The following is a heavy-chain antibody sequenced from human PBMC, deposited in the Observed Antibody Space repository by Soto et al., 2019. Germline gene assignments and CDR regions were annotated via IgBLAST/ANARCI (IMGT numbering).Heavy chain of an antibody. D-gene: IGHD1-26*01. J-gene: IGHJ4*02. V-gene: IGHV3-53*01. Sequence: PGGSLRLSCAASGFSVSSNYMSWVRQAPGKGLEWVSVIYGGGDTFYADSVKGRFTISRDNSKNTLYLKMNRLRAEDTAGDYCARQHGGSLDYCGQGTLVTFSA. CDR2: IYGGGDT. CDR3: ARQHGGSLDY. CDR1: GFSVSSNY.